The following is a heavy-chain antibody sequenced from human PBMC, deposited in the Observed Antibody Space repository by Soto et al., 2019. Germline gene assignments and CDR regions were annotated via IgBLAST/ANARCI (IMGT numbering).Heavy chain of an antibody. J-gene: IGHJ3*02. CDR2: IIPLFGTA. CDR1: GGTFSSYA. Sequence: QVQLVQSGAEVKKPGSSVKVSCKASGGTFSSYAISWVRQAPGQGLEWMGGIIPLFGTANYAQKFQGRVTITADESTSTAYMELSSLRTEDTAVYYCARTLERSRENECACDIWGQGTMVTVSS. D-gene: IGHD1-1*01. CDR3: ARTLERSRENECACDI. V-gene: IGHV1-69*12.